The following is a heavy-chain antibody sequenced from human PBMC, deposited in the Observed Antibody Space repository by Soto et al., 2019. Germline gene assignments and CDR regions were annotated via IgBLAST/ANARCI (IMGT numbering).Heavy chain of an antibody. CDR1: GFSLSNVRMA. D-gene: IGHD3-9*01. Sequence: GPTLVNAAGTVRLTCTVSGFSLSNVRMAVSWIRQPPGKALEWLAHIFSNDEKSYSTSLKSRLTISKDTSKSQVVLTMTNMDHVDTATYYCARLATPDYDVLTGYYTNGGLDYWGQGTLVTVSS. V-gene: IGHV2-26*01. J-gene: IGHJ4*02. CDR3: ARLATPDYDVLTGYYTNGGLDY. CDR2: IFSNDEK.